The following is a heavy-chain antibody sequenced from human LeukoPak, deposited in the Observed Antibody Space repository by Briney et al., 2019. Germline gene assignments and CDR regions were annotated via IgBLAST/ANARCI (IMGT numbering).Heavy chain of an antibody. V-gene: IGHV3-7*01. Sequence: GGSLRLSCAASGFTFSSYWMSWVRQAPGKGLEWVANIKQDGSEKYYVDSVKGRFTISRDNAKNSLYLQMDSLRAEDTAVYYCARLYDGSAYHADHFDYWGQGTLVIVSS. CDR2: IKQDGSEK. D-gene: IGHD3-22*01. CDR1: GFTFSSYW. CDR3: ARLYDGSAYHADHFDY. J-gene: IGHJ4*02.